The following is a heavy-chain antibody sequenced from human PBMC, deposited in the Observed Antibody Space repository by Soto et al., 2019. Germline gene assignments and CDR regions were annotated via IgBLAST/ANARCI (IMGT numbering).Heavy chain of an antibody. D-gene: IGHD2-2*01. Sequence: SETLSLSYTVSGGSISSGDYCWSWIRQPPGKGLEWIGYIYYSGSTYYNPSLKSRVTISVDTSKNQFSLKLSSVTAADTAVYYCARDRAVVVPAAMPGDYYYFYGMDVWGQGTTVTVSS. CDR2: IYYSGST. V-gene: IGHV4-30-4*01. CDR1: GGSISSGDYC. J-gene: IGHJ6*02. CDR3: ARDRAVVVPAAMPGDYYYFYGMDV.